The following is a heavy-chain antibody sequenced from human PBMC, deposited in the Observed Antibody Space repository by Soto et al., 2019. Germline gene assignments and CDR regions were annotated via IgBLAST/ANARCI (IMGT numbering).Heavy chain of an antibody. CDR3: ARDKGYCSDTSCPDFDY. D-gene: IGHD2-15*01. Sequence: QVQLVQSGAEVKKPGSSVKVSCKASGGTLSSYTFSWVRQAPGQGLEWMGRVIPNLGVTNYAKKFQGRFPIAFDTSTITAYMKRNSLSYEDTAVDYCARDKGYCSDTSCPDFDYWGQGTLVTVSS. CDR2: VIPNLGVT. J-gene: IGHJ4*02. V-gene: IGHV1-69*08. CDR1: GGTLSSYT.